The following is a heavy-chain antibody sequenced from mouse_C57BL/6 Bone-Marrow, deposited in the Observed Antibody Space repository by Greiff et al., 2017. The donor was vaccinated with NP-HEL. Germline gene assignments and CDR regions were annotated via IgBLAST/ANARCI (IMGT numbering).Heavy chain of an antibody. CDR2: LSSGSSTI. J-gene: IGHJ1*03. CDR1: GFTFSDYG. CDR3: ARRGFRRTGRYSDV. D-gene: IGHD1-1*01. Sequence: EVQVVESGGGLVKPGGSLKLSCAASGFTFSDYGMHWVRQAPEKGRAWVAYLSSGSSTIYSADTVKGRFPISRVNAKHPLLLQLTSLRTEHTAMYYCARRGFRRTGRYSDVWGTGTTVTVSS. V-gene: IGHV5-17*01.